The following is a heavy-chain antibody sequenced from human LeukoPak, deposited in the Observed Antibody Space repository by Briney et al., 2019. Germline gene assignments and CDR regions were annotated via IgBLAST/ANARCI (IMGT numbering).Heavy chain of an antibody. D-gene: IGHD3-10*01. CDR2: IYYSGTT. CDR3: ARFPSYFTMVRGVISAIDY. J-gene: IGHJ4*02. Sequence: GTLRLSCAASGFPFSNYGMNWVRQAPGKGLEWIGSIYYSGTTYYNPSLKSRVTISVDTSKNQFSLKLSSVTAADTAVYYCARFPSYFTMVRGVISAIDYWGQGTLVTVSS. V-gene: IGHV4-38-2*01. CDR1: GFPFSNYG.